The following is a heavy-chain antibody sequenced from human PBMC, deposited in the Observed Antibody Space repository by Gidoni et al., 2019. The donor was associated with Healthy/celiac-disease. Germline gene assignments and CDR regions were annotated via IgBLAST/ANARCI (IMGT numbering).Heavy chain of an antibody. CDR2: ISYDGSNK. D-gene: IGHD6-6*01. CDR3: ASLYSSSYRHGRGEIDY. CDR1: GFTFSSYA. Sequence: QVQLVESGGGVVQPGRSLRLSCAASGFTFSSYAMHWVRQAPGKGLEWVAVISYDGSNKYYAESVKGRFTISRDNSKNTLYLQMNSLRAEDTAVYYCASLYSSSYRHGRGEIDYWGQGTLVTVSS. J-gene: IGHJ4*02. V-gene: IGHV3-30-3*01.